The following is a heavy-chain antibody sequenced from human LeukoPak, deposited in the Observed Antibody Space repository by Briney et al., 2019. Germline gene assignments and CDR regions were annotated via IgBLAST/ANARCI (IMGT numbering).Heavy chain of an antibody. V-gene: IGHV4-59*01. J-gene: IGHJ3*02. Sequence: SETLSLTCTASGGSISSYYWSWIRQPPGKGLEWIGYIYYSGSTNYNPSLKSRVTISVDTSKNQFSLKLSSVTAADTAVYYCARDNQYYYDSSGYFGSSAFDIWGQGTMVTVSS. CDR2: IYYSGST. CDR3: ARDNQYYYDSSGYFGSSAFDI. D-gene: IGHD3-22*01. CDR1: GGSISSYY.